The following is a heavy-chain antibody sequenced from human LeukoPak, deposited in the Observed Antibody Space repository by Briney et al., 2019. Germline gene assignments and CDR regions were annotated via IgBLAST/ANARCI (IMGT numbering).Heavy chain of an antibody. V-gene: IGHV3-30*02. CDR1: GFTFSSHA. D-gene: IGHD1-1*01. CDR2: IQYDGTIE. Sequence: GGSLRLSCTASGFTFSSHAMHWIRQAPNKGLEWVAFIQYDGTIEFYADSVQGRFTISRDNSLDTLSLQMYSLRAEDTAVYYCVKALNSQLPFDSWGQGALVTVSS. J-gene: IGHJ4*02. CDR3: VKALNSQLPFDS.